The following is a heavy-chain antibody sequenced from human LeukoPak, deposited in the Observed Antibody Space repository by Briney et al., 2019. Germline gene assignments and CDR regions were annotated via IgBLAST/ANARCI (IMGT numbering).Heavy chain of an antibody. V-gene: IGHV1-69*05. D-gene: IGHD3-9*01. CDR1: GGTFSSYA. CDR3: ARGYYDILTGYSYYYYYYMDV. CDR2: IIPIFGTA. Sequence: SVKVSCKASGGTFSSYAISWVRQAPGQGLEWMGGIIPIFGTANYAQKFQGRVTITTDESTSTAYMELRSLRSEDTAVYYCARGYYDILTGYSYYYYYYMDVWGKGTTVTVSS. J-gene: IGHJ6*03.